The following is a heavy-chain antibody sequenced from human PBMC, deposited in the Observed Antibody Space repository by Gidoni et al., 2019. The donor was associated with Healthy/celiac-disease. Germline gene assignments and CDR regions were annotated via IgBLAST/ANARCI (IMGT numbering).Heavy chain of an antibody. J-gene: IGHJ4*02. CDR3: ARGVEWEPPAYYFDY. D-gene: IGHD1-26*01. V-gene: IGHV3-48*03. Sequence: EVQLVESGGGLVQPGGSLRLSCAASGFTFSSYEMIWVRQTPGKGLEWVSDISSSGSTIYYADSVKGRCTISRDNAKNSLYRQMNSLRAEDTAVYYCARGVEWEPPAYYFDYWGQGTLVTVSS. CDR1: GFTFSSYE. CDR2: ISSSGSTI.